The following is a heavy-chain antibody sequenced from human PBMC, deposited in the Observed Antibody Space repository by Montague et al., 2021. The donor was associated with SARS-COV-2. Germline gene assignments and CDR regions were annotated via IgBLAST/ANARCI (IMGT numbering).Heavy chain of an antibody. D-gene: IGHD3-22*01. J-gene: IGHJ3*02. Sequence: TLSLTCTVSGGSISSGGYYWSWIRRHPGKGLEWIGYIYYSGSTYYNPSLKSRVTISVDTSKNQFSLKLSSVTAADTAVYYCARARITMIVVVNAFDIWGQGTMVTVSS. CDR2: IYYSGST. CDR1: GGSISSGGYY. V-gene: IGHV4-31*03. CDR3: ARARITMIVVVNAFDI.